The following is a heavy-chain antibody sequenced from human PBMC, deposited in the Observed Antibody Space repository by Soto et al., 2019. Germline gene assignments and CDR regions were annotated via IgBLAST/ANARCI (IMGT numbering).Heavy chain of an antibody. CDR1: GFTLSSYS. CDR2: ISGSAGST. CDR3: AKGHGDYVWHYFDY. V-gene: IGHV3-23*01. J-gene: IGHJ4*02. D-gene: IGHD4-17*01. Sequence: EVQLLESGGGLVQPGGSLRLSCATFGFTLSSYSMSWVRQAPGKGLEWVSSISGSAGSTYYADSVKGRFTISRDNSKNTLYVQMNSLRAEDTAVYYCAKGHGDYVWHYFDYWGQGTLVTVSS.